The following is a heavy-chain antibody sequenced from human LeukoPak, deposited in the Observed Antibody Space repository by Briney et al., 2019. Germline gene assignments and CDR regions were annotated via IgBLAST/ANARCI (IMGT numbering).Heavy chain of an antibody. CDR2: MKPESGKT. CDR3: ARERIAVAGNYYYYYGMDV. Sequence: GASVRVSCKASGYSFTDYYLHWVRQAPGQGLEWMGWMKPESGKTGTAQRFQGRVTLTRDTSTSTAYMEVTRLTSDDTAIYYCARERIAVAGNYYYYYGMDVWGQGTTVTVSS. CDR1: GYSFTDYY. J-gene: IGHJ6*02. V-gene: IGHV1-2*02. D-gene: IGHD6-19*01.